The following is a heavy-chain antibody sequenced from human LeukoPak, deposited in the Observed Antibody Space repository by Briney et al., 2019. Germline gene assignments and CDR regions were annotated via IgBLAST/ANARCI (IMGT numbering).Heavy chain of an antibody. CDR3: ARGGPAAGRFDY. CDR1: GFTLSTYA. J-gene: IGHJ4*02. CDR2: TSSSDAGT. V-gene: IGHV3-21*01. D-gene: IGHD6-13*01. Sequence: PGGSLRLSCAASGFTLSTYAMSWVRQTPGKGLEWVAATSSSDAGTYHADSVKGRFTISRDNAKNSLYLQMNSLRAEDTAVYYCARGGPAAGRFDYWGQGTLVTVSS.